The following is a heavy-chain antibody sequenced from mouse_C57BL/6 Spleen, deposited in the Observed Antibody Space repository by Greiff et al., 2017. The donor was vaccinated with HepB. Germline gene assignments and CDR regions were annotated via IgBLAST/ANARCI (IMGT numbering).Heavy chain of an antibody. CDR1: GYTFTSYD. CDR2: IYPRDGST. CDR3: ASHYYGSRAWFAY. D-gene: IGHD1-1*01. Sequence: LVESGPELVKPGASVKLSCKASGYTFTSYDINWVKQRPGQGLEWIGWIYPRDGSTKYNEKFKGKATLTVDTSSSTAYMELHSLTSEDSAVYFCASHYYGSRAWFAYWGQGTLVTVSA. V-gene: IGHV1-85*01. J-gene: IGHJ3*01.